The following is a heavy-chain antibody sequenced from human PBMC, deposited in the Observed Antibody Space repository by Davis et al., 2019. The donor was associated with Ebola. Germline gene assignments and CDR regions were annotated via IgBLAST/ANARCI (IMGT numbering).Heavy chain of an antibody. CDR3: AKDLGITGSPGDY. Sequence: GESLKISCAASGFSFNTYAMTWVRQAPGKGLEWVSAISGSGGSTYYADSVKGRFTISRDNSKNTLYLQMNSLRAEDTAAYYCAKDLGITGSPGDYWGQGTLVTVSS. CDR1: GFSFNTYA. CDR2: ISGSGGST. D-gene: IGHD1-20*01. J-gene: IGHJ4*02. V-gene: IGHV3-23*01.